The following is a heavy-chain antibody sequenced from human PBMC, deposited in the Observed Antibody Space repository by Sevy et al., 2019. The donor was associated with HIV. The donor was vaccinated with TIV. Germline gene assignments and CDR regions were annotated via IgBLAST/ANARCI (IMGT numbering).Heavy chain of an antibody. D-gene: IGHD5-12*01. Sequence: GGSLRLSCAVSGVTVSSNYMNWVRQAPGKGLEWVSVIYTGGSTYYADSVKGRFTISRDNSKNTLYLQMNSLRAEDTAVYCCARGVYSGINYWGQGTLVTVSS. CDR2: IYTGGST. CDR3: ARGVYSGINY. J-gene: IGHJ4*02. CDR1: GVTVSSNY. V-gene: IGHV3-66*01.